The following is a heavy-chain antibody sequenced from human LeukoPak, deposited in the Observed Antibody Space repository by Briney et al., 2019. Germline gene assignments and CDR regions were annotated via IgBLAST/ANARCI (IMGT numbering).Heavy chain of an antibody. CDR3: ASLTYYYDSSGYYYEEVFDY. CDR1: GFTFSSYA. V-gene: IGHV3-30-3*01. J-gene: IGHJ4*02. Sequence: GGSLRLSCAASGFTFSSYAMHWVRQAPGKGLEWVAVISYDGSNKYYADSVKGRFTISRDNSKNTLYLQMNSLRAEDTAVYYCASLTYYYDSSGYYYEEVFDYWGQGTLVTVSS. D-gene: IGHD3-22*01. CDR2: ISYDGSNK.